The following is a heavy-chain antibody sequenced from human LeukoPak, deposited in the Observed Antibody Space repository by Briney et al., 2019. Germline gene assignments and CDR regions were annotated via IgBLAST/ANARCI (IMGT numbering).Heavy chain of an antibody. CDR2: IYYSGST. CDR3: ARDGHDPLAAAGSSSGWFDP. J-gene: IGHJ5*02. Sequence: SETLSLTCTVSGGSISSSSYYWGWIRQPPGKGLEWIGSIYYSGSTYYNPSLKSRVTISVDTSKNQFSLKLSSVTAADTAVYYCARDGHDPLAAAGSSSGWFDPWGQGTLVTVSS. D-gene: IGHD6-13*01. V-gene: IGHV4-39*07. CDR1: GGSISSSSYY.